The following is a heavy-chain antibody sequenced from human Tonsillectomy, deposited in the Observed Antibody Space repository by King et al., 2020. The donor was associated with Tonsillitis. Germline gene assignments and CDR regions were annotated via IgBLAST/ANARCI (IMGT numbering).Heavy chain of an antibody. J-gene: IGHJ3*02. Sequence: QLVESGGGLVQPGGSLRLSCAASGFTFSSHWMTWVRQAPGKGLEWVANINQDGSEKYYVDSVKGRFTISRDNAKNLVYLQMNSLRAEDTAIYYCARGHIVDLVAAPLCAFDNWGQGTMVTVSS. V-gene: IGHV3-7*01. CDR3: ARGHIVDLVAAPLCAFDN. CDR1: GFTFSSHW. CDR2: INQDGSEK. D-gene: IGHD2-15*01.